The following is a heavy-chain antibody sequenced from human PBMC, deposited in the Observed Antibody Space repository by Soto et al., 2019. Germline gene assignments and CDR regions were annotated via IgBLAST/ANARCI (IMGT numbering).Heavy chain of an antibody. D-gene: IGHD3-3*01. Sequence: QVQLQQWGARLLKPSETLSLTCAVYGVSFSGYYWSWVRQPPGKGLEWIGEINHSGNTNYNPSLKSRVTISVDTSKNHFSLKVRSVTAADTSIYYCARRYDDIYGVDVWGLGTTVTVSS. CDR3: ARRYDDIYGVDV. V-gene: IGHV4-34*01. CDR1: GVSFSGYY. J-gene: IGHJ6*02. CDR2: INHSGNT.